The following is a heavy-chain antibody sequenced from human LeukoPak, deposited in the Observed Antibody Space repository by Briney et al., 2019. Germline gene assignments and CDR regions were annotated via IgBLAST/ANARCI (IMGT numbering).Heavy chain of an antibody. CDR2: ICPSDGST. D-gene: IGHD3-16*01. CDR3: GKEGGA. CDR1: GFTFSDYA. Sequence: GGSLRLSCAASGFTFSDYAMAWVRQAPGKGLEWVSTICPSDGSTYYTESVKSRFTLTRDDAKSTVYLQMNSLKVEDTATYYCGKEGGAWGQGTKVTVSS. V-gene: IGHV3-23*01. J-gene: IGHJ5*02.